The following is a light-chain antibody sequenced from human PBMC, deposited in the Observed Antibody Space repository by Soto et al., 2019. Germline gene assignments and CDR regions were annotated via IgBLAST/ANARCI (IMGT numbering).Light chain of an antibody. J-gene: IGKJ1*01. CDR3: QQYGSSPWT. Sequence: DIVLTQSAGTLSLSQGERATLSCRASQSVSSSYLAWYQQKPAQAPRLLIYGASSRATGIPDRFSGSGSGTDFTLTISRLEPEDFAIYYCQQYGSSPWTFGQGTKVDIK. CDR2: GAS. V-gene: IGKV3-20*01. CDR1: QSVSSSY.